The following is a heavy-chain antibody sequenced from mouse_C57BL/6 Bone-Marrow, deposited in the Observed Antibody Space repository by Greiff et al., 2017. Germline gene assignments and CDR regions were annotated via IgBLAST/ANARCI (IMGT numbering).Heavy chain of an antibody. CDR2: IDPEIGDT. V-gene: IGHV14-4*01. CDR1: GFNFKDDY. J-gene: IGHJ2*01. Sequence: VQLQQSGAELVRPGASVKLSCTASGFNFKDDYIHWVKQRPEQGLEWIGWIDPEIGDTDYASKFQGKATITSDTSSNTAYLKLSSLTSDDTAVYYCTSLEGTSINVWGPGTPLTVAS. D-gene: IGHD2-14*01. CDR3: TSLEGTSINV.